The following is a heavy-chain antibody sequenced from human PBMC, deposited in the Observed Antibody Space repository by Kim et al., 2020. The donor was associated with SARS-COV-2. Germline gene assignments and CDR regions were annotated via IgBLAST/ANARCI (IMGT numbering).Heavy chain of an antibody. Sequence: GGSLRLSCAASGFTFSSYGMHWVRQAPGKGLEWVAVISYDGSNKYYADSVKGRFTISRDNSKNTLYLQMNSLRAEDTAVYYCAKDLGYGSGPNGDGMDVWGEGTTVTVSS. D-gene: IGHD3-10*01. CDR1: GFTFSSYG. CDR2: ISYDGSNK. CDR3: AKDLGYGSGPNGDGMDV. J-gene: IGHJ6*04. V-gene: IGHV3-30*18.